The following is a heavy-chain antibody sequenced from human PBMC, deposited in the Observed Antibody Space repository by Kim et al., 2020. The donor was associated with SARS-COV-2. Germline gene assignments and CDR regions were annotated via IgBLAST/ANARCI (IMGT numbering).Heavy chain of an antibody. CDR1: GFTFSNNG. CDR3: TGHGSGGS. Sequence: GGSLRLSCTASGFTFSNNGMSWVRQPPGKGLEWVSDILAYETGTYYADSVKGRFSISRDNSKNTVYLQMNSLRGEDTAVYYCTGHGSGGSWGQGTLVTVSS. D-gene: IGHD3-10*01. J-gene: IGHJ4*02. CDR2: ILAYETGT. V-gene: IGHV3-23*01.